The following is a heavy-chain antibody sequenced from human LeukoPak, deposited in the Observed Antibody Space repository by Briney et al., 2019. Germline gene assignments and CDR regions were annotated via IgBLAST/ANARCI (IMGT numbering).Heavy chain of an antibody. Sequence: SETLSLTCTVSGGSVSSSLNCWGWIRQPPGKGLEWIGNTYYTGSTYSNPTHKSRLTMSVDTSKNQFSLKLSSVTAADTAVYYCARLTKGRYFDYIFDYWGQGTLLTVSS. V-gene: IGHV4-39*01. CDR3: ARLTKGRYFDYIFDY. J-gene: IGHJ4*02. CDR2: TYYTGST. CDR1: GGSVSSSLNC. D-gene: IGHD3-9*01.